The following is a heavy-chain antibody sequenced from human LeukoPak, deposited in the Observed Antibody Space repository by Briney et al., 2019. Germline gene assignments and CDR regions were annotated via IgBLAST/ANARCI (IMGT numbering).Heavy chain of an antibody. J-gene: IGHJ4*02. CDR2: IYYSGST. Sequence: SETLSLTCTVSGGSISSYYWSWIRQPPGKGLEWIGYIYYSGSTNYNPSLKSRVTISVDTSKNQFSLKLSSVTAADTAVYYCARVPYSSGWYYYFDYWGQGTLVTVSS. CDR3: ARVPYSSGWYYYFDY. CDR1: GGSISSYY. V-gene: IGHV4-59*12. D-gene: IGHD6-19*01.